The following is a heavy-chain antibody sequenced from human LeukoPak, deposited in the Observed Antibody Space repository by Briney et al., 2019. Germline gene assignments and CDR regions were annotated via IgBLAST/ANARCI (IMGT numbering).Heavy chain of an antibody. CDR1: GFTFSDYY. Sequence: GGSLRLSCAASGFTFSDYYMSWIRQAPGKGLEWVSYISSSGSTIYYADSVKGRFTISRDNAKNSLYLQMNSLRAGDTAVYYCARVRGGYYDNEDAFDIWGQGTMVTVSS. CDR3: ARVRGGYYDNEDAFDI. CDR2: ISSSGSTI. D-gene: IGHD3-22*01. V-gene: IGHV3-11*04. J-gene: IGHJ3*02.